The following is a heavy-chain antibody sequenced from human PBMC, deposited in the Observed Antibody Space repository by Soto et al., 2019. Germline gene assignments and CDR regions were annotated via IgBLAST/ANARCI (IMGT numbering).Heavy chain of an antibody. V-gene: IGHV3-49*03. CDR3: TRDFGGYCSSTSCYEDRWFDP. J-gene: IGHJ5*02. CDR2: IRSKAYGGTT. Sequence: TGGSLRLSCTASGFTFGDYAMSWFRQAPGKGLEWVGFIRSKAYGGTTEYAASVKGRFTISRDDSKSIAYLQMNSLKTEDTAVYYCTRDFGGYCSSTSCYEDRWFDPWGQGTLVTVSS. CDR1: GFTFGDYA. D-gene: IGHD2-2*01.